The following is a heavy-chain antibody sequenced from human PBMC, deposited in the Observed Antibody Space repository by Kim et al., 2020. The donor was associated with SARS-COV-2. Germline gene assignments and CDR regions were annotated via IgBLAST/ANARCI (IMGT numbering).Heavy chain of an antibody. V-gene: IGHV1-24*01. J-gene: IGHJ5*02. CDR3: ATAPPVGASKNNWFDP. CDR2: FDPEDGET. Sequence: ASVKVSCKVSGYTLIELSIHWVRQAPGKGLEWMGGFDPEDGETIYAQKFQGRVTMTEDTSTDTAYMELSSLRSEDTAVYYCATAPPVGASKNNWFDPWGQGTLATVSS. CDR1: GYTLIELS. D-gene: IGHD1-26*01.